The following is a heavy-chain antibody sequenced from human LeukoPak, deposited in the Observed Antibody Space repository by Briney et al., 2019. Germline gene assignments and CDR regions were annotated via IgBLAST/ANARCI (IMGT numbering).Heavy chain of an antibody. V-gene: IGHV4-38-2*02. J-gene: IGHJ6*03. D-gene: IGHD6-13*01. CDR1: GYSISSGYY. Sequence: SETLSLTCTVSGYSISSGYYWGWIRPPPGKGLEWIGSIYHSGSTYYNPSLKSRVTISVDTSKNQFSLKLSSVTAADTAVYYCAREIAAAGKRYYYYYMDVWGKGTTVTVSS. CDR3: AREIAAAGKRYYYYYMDV. CDR2: IYHSGST.